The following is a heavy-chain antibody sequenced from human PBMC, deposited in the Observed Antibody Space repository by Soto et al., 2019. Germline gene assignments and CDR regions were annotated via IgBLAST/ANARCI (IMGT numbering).Heavy chain of an antibody. Sequence: QVQLQESGPGLVKPSQTLSLICSVSGDSMTRVDHFWSWVRQPPGKGLEWIGYTHHIGTSFYNPPXXXRXXLSVDTSQNHVSLTLTSVTAADTAVYYCARNGLVGHDALDIWGQGTMVIVSS. D-gene: IGHD1-26*01. CDR3: ARNGLVGHDALDI. J-gene: IGHJ3*02. CDR2: THHIGTS. CDR1: GDSMTRVDHF. V-gene: IGHV4-30-4*01.